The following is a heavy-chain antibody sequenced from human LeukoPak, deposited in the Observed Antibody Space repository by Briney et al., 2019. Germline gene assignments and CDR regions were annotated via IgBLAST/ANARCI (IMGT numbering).Heavy chain of an antibody. Sequence: GGSLRLSCAASGFTFSSYWMSWVRQAPGKGLEWVANIKQDGSEKYYVDSVKGRFTISRDNAKNSLYLQMNSLRAEDTADCARDYSSSWTPKYFQHWGQGTLVTVSS. V-gene: IGHV3-7*01. CDR3: ARDYSSSWTPKYFQH. CDR2: IKQDGSEK. D-gene: IGHD6-13*01. CDR1: GFTFSSYW. J-gene: IGHJ1*01.